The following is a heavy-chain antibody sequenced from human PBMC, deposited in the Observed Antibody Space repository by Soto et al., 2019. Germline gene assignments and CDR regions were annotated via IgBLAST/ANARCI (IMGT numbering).Heavy chain of an antibody. J-gene: IGHJ4*02. CDR3: ATSYSSGWWFAY. D-gene: IGHD6-19*01. V-gene: IGHV4-28*01. Sequence: QVQLQESGPGLVKPSDTLSLTCAVSGYSISSSNWWGWIRQPPGKGLEWIGYIYYSGSTYYNPSPKRRVPLTVDTYTNQFSLKLSSVSAVDTAVYYCATSYSSGWWFAYWGQGPLVTVSS. CDR1: GYSISSSNW. CDR2: IYYSGST.